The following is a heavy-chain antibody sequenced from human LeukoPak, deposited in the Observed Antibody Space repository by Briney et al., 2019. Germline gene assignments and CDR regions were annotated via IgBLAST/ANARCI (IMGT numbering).Heavy chain of an antibody. V-gene: IGHV1-2*02. D-gene: IGHD3-16*01. J-gene: IGHJ5*02. Sequence: ASVKVSCKASGYTFTGYYMHWVRQAPGQGLEWMGWINPNSGGTNYAQKFQGRVTMTRDTSISTAYMELSRLRSDDTAVYYCAREITRGDHGENWFDPWGQGTLVTVSS. CDR1: GYTFTGYY. CDR2: INPNSGGT. CDR3: AREITRGDHGENWFDP.